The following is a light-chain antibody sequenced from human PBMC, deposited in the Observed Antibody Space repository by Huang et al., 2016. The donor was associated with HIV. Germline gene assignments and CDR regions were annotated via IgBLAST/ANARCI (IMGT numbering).Light chain of an antibody. V-gene: IGKV3-20*01. CDR3: QQDSNSPLT. Sequence: IVLTQSPGTLSLSPGERATLSCRASQSISSNYLSWYQQKPGQAPRLLIYGASSRATGIPDRFSGSGSGTDFTLTISRLEPEDFAMYYCQQDSNSPLTFGGGTKVEIK. CDR1: QSISSNY. CDR2: GAS. J-gene: IGKJ4*01.